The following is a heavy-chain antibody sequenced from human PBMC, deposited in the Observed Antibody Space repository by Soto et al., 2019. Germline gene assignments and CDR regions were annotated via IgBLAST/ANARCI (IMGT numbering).Heavy chain of an antibody. Sequence: EASVKVSCKASGYAFTGYYMHWVRQAPGQGLEWMGWINPNSGGTNYAQKFQGRVTMTRDTSISTAYMELSRLRSDDTAVYYCARDSSEYDFWSGYYFPRYYYGMDVWGQGTTVTSP. J-gene: IGHJ6*02. CDR3: ARDSSEYDFWSGYYFPRYYYGMDV. CDR1: GYAFTGYY. V-gene: IGHV1-2*02. D-gene: IGHD3-3*01. CDR2: INPNSGGT.